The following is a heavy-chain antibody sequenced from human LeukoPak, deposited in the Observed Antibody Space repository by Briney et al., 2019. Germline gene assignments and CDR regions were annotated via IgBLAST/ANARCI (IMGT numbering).Heavy chain of an antibody. D-gene: IGHD5-18*01. CDR1: GFTFDDYA. J-gene: IGHJ4*02. CDR3: ARDPRGITALVDYFDY. CDR2: ISSSGSAI. V-gene: IGHV3-11*01. Sequence: GGSLRLSCAASGFTFDDYAMHWIRQAPGKGLEWVSYISSSGSAIYYADSVKGRFTISRDNAKNSLYLQMSSLRVEDTAVYYCARDPRGITALVDYFDYWGQGTLVTVSS.